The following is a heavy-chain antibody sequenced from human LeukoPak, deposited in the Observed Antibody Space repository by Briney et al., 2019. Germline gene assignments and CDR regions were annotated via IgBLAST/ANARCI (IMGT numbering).Heavy chain of an antibody. D-gene: IGHD2-15*01. CDR2: IYTSGST. CDR1: GGSISSYY. V-gene: IGHV4-4*07. J-gene: IGHJ3*02. CDR3: ARDLVGAAIWAFDI. Sequence: NPSETLSLTCTVSGGSISSYYWSWIRQPAGKGLERIGRIYTSGSTNYNPSLKSRVTISVDKSKNQFSLKLSSVTAADTAVYYCARDLVGAAIWAFDIWGQGTMVTVSS.